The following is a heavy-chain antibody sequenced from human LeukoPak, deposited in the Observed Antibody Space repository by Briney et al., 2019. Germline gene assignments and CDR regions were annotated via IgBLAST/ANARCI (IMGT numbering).Heavy chain of an antibody. Sequence: GESLKISCKGSGYSFTTYWIVWVRQMPGKGLGWMGIIYPGDSDTRYSPSFQGQVTISADKSISTAYLQWSGLKASDTAMYYCARQETLLTHFDYWGQGTLVTVSS. CDR3: ARQETLLTHFDY. J-gene: IGHJ4*02. CDR2: IYPGDSDT. D-gene: IGHD2-15*01. V-gene: IGHV5-51*01. CDR1: GYSFTTYW.